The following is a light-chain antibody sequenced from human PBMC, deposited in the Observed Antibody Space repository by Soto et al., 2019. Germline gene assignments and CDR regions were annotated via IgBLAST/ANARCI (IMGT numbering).Light chain of an antibody. CDR3: QQRSNWPPTWT. CDR1: QSVSSY. J-gene: IGKJ1*01. CDR2: DAS. Sequence: EIVLTQSPATLSLSPGERATLSCRASQSVSSYLAWYQHNPGQAPRLLIYDASKRATGIPARCSGSGSGTDFTPTISSLEPEDFAGEYCQQRSNWPPTWTFGQGTRVESK. V-gene: IGKV3-11*01.